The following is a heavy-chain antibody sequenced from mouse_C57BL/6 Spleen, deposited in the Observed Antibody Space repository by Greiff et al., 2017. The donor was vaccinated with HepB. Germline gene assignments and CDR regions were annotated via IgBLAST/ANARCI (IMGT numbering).Heavy chain of an antibody. V-gene: IGHV1-15*01. CDR1: GYTFTDYE. Sequence: VQLQQSGAELVRPGASVTLSCKASGYTFTDYEMHWVKQTPVHGLEWIGAIDPETGGTAYNQKFKGKAILTADKSSSTAYMELRSLTSEDSAVYYCTRWKRLAYWGQGTLVTVSA. D-gene: IGHD2-12*01. J-gene: IGHJ3*01. CDR3: TRWKRLAY. CDR2: IDPETGGT.